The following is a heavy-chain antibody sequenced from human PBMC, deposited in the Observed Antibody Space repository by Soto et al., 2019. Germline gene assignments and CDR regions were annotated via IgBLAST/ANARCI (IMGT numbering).Heavy chain of an antibody. CDR1: GDSISSSSYY. CDR2: IHGNGGT. V-gene: IGHV4-39*01. J-gene: IGHJ4*02. CDR3: ASRYGPSEFDH. D-gene: IGHD3-9*01. Sequence: QLQLEESGPGLVKSSETLSLTCSVSGDSISSSSYYWGWIRQSPGEGLEGIGNIHGNGGTQNNPSRSSRVIISVDTSAHQFSLRLTSVTAADTAVYYCASRYGPSEFDHWGQGSLVTVSS.